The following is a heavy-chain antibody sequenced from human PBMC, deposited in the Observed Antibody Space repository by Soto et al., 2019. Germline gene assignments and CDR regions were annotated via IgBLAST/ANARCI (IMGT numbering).Heavy chain of an antibody. CDR3: ARASRADAFDI. Sequence: SETLSLTCTVSGGSISTYYWSWIRQPPGGGLEWIGYIYFSGTTNYNPSLKSRVTMSVDTSKIQFSLKLSSVTAADTAMYYCARASRADAFDIWGQGTVVTVS. J-gene: IGHJ3*02. CDR1: GGSISTYY. V-gene: IGHV4-59*12. CDR2: IYFSGTT.